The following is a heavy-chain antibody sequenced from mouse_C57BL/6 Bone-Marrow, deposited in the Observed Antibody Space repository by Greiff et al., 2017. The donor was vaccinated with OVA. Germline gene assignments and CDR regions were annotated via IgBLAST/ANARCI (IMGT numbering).Heavy chain of an antibody. D-gene: IGHD1-3*01. CDR3: SRPLYKGLDY. V-gene: IGHV1-55*01. CDR2: IYPGSGST. J-gene: IGHJ2*01. CDR1: GYTFTSYW. Sequence: QVQLQQPGAELVKPGASVKMSCKASGYTFTSYWITWVKQRPGQGLEWIGDIYPGSGSTNYNEKFKSKATLTVETSSSTDYMQLSSLTSEASAVYCCSRPLYKGLDYWGQGTTLTVSS.